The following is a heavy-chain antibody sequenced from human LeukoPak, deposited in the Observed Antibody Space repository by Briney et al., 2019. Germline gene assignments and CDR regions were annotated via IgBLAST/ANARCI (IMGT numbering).Heavy chain of an antibody. CDR1: GGSFSGYY. J-gene: IGHJ2*01. CDR2: INHSGST. Sequence: SETLSLTCAVYGGSFSGYYWSWIRQPPGKGLEWIGEINHSGSTNYNPSLKSRVTISVDTSKNQFSLKLSSVTAADTAVYYCARTPSIVGYTSRELGDWYFDLWGRGTPVTVSS. D-gene: IGHD6-13*01. CDR3: ARTPSIVGYTSRELGDWYFDL. V-gene: IGHV4-34*01.